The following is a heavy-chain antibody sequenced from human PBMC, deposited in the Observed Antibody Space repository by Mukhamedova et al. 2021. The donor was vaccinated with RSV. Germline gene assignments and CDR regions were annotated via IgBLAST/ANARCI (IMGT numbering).Heavy chain of an antibody. V-gene: IGHV4-59*01. Sequence: SGTTRYNPSLKSRVSISIDTSKSQFSLNLTSVTAADTAVYYCARAYRSGWYESSFVYWGQGTLVTVSS. CDR3: ARAYRSGWYESSFVY. CDR2: SGTT. D-gene: IGHD6-19*01. J-gene: IGHJ4*02.